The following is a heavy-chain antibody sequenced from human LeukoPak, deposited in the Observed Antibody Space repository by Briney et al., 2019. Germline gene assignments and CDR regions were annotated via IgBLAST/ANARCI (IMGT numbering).Heavy chain of an antibody. CDR3: ARGSGSGSYYNDY. CDR1: GGSFSGYY. V-gene: IGHV4-34*01. J-gene: IGHJ4*02. D-gene: IGHD3-10*01. Sequence: MSSETLSLTCAVYGGSFSGYYWSWIRQPPGKGLEWIGEINHSGSTNYNPSLKSRLTILLDTPKNQFSLKLSSVTAADTAVYYCARGSGSGSYYNDYWGQGTLVSVSS. CDR2: INHSGST.